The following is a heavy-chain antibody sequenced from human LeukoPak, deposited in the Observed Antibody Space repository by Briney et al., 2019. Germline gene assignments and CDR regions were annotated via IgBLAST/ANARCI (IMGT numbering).Heavy chain of an antibody. V-gene: IGHV3-30*02. Sequence: PGGSLRLSSAASGFTFSSYGMHWVRQAPGKGLEWVAFIRYDGSNKYYADSVKGRFTISRDNSKNTLYLQMNSLRAEDTAVYYCAKDCGGDCYFDYWGQGTLVTVSS. CDR1: GFTFSSYG. J-gene: IGHJ4*02. CDR3: AKDCGGDCYFDY. CDR2: IRYDGSNK. D-gene: IGHD2-21*02.